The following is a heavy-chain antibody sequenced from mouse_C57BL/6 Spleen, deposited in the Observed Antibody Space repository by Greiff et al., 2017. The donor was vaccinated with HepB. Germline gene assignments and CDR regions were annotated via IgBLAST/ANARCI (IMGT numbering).Heavy chain of an antibody. Sequence: VQLQQSGPELVKPGASVKISCKASGYAFSSSWMNWVKQRPGKGLEWIGRIYPGDGDTNYNGKFKGKATLTADKSSSTAYMQLSSLTSADSAVYFCARETGYFDYWGQGTTLTVSS. CDR1: GYAFSSSW. CDR3: ARETGYFDY. D-gene: IGHD4-1*01. V-gene: IGHV1-82*01. CDR2: IYPGDGDT. J-gene: IGHJ2*01.